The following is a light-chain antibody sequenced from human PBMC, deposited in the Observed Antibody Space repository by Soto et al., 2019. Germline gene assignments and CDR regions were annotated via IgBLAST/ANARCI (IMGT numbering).Light chain of an antibody. V-gene: IGKV1-33*01. CDR2: AAS. CDR3: QQYDILPPFT. Sequence: DIQMTQSPSSLSASIGDRVTITCQASQDIGDYLNWYRQKPGKAPKLLIYAASNLEPGVPSRCRGSGSGTEFSLTITSLQPEDIATYYCQQYDILPPFTFGPWTKVDIK. CDR1: QDIGDY. J-gene: IGKJ3*01.